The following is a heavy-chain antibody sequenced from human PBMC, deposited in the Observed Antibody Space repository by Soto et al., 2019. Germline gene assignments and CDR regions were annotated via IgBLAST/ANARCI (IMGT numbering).Heavy chain of an antibody. J-gene: IGHJ4*02. CDR3: AREPSI. CDR2: IYYSGST. V-gene: IGHV4-31*03. CDR1: GGSINSGRYY. Sequence: QVQLQESGPGLVKPSQTLSLTCTVSGGSINSGRYYWSWIRQHPGKRLEWIGYIYYSGSTYYNTSLKSRVTTSVYTSKNQFSLKLSSVTAADTAVYYCAREPSIWGPGTLVTVSS.